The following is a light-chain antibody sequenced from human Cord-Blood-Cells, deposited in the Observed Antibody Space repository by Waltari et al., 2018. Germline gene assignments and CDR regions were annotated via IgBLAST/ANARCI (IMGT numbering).Light chain of an antibody. J-gene: IGLJ1*01. CDR2: DDS. CDR3: QVWDSSSDHYV. Sequence: SYVLTQPPSVSVAPGKTARITCGGNNIGSKRVHWYQQKPGQAPVLVIYDDSDRPSGIPERFSGSNAGNTATLTISRVEAGDEADYYCQVWDSSSDHYVFGTGTKVTVL. V-gene: IGLV3-21*04. CDR1: NIGSKR.